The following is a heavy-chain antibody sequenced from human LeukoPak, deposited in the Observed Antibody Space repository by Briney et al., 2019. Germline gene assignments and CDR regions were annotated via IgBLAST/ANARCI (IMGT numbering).Heavy chain of an antibody. Sequence: SETLSLTCTVSGGSISSSSYYWGWIRQPPGKGLEWIGSIYYSGSTYYNPSLKSRVTISVDTSKNQFSLKLSSVTAADTAVYYCARAGCSSTSCYMNDYYYMDVWGKGTTVTVSS. V-gene: IGHV4-39*07. CDR3: ARAGCSSTSCYMNDYYYMDV. D-gene: IGHD2-2*02. CDR2: IYYSGST. J-gene: IGHJ6*03. CDR1: GGSISSSSYY.